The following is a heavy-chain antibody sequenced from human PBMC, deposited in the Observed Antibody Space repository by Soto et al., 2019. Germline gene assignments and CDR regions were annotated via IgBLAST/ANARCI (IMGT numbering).Heavy chain of an antibody. CDR2: IYPGDSDT. CDR3: ADSIFYYGMDV. V-gene: IGHV5-51*01. J-gene: IGHJ6*02. Sequence: GESLKISCKGSGYTFTNYWIGWVRQMPGKGLEWMGIIYPGDSDTKYNPSFQGQVTISGDKSITTTYLQWSSLKASDTAIYYCADSIFYYGMDVWGHGTTVTVSS. CDR1: GYTFTNYW.